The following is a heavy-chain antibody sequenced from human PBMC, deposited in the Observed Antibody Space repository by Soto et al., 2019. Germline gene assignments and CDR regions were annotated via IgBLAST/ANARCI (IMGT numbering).Heavy chain of an antibody. CDR3: ARVTLKAGNWFDP. CDR2: INPNSRGT. V-gene: IGHV1-2*02. J-gene: IGHJ5*02. CDR1: GYTFTDYF. Sequence: ASMKVSCKTSGYTFTDYFIHWVRQAPGQGFEWMGWINPNSRGTNYAQKFQGRVTMTRDTSNSTAYMELRGLRSDDTAGYYCARVTLKAGNWFDPWGQGTLVTVSS.